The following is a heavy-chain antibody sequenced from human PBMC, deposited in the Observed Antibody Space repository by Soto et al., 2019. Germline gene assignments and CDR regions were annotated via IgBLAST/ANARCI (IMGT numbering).Heavy chain of an antibody. CDR2: IKRKSHGGTI. Sequence: EVQLVESGGGLVKPWGALRLSCVASGLTFSQASLNWVRQAPGKGLEWVGRIKRKSHGGTIDYAAPVKGRFTISRDDSTNTLYLQMNSLKTEDTGVYYCTSREGLRSDYWGQGTLVTVSS. CDR3: TSREGLRSDY. CDR1: GLTFSQAS. D-gene: IGHD4-17*01. J-gene: IGHJ4*02. V-gene: IGHV3-15*01.